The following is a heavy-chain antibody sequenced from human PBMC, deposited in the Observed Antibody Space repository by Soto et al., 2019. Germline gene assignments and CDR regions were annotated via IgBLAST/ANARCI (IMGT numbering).Heavy chain of an antibody. CDR3: AKHTSGWDFES. V-gene: IGHV3-23*01. J-gene: IGHJ4*02. CDR2: ISGSGSST. Sequence: GGCRRLSCAASVFTLSSYAMSWVRQAPVKGLELVSAISGSGSSTYYAASVKGRFTISRDNSKNMQFLQMNSLRAEDTAVYYCAKHTSGWDFESWGQGTMVTVSS. CDR1: VFTLSSYA. D-gene: IGHD6-19*01.